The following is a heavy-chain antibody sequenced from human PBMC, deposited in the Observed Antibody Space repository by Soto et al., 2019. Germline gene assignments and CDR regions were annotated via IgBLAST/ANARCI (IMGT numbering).Heavy chain of an antibody. V-gene: IGHV5-51*01. Sequence: PGKGLEWMGIIYPGDSDTRYSPSFQGQDTISADKSISTAYLQWSSLKASDTAMYYCARQLSSTSGCDYWGQGTSVT. J-gene: IGHJ4*02. CDR2: IYPGDSDT. D-gene: IGHD2-2*01. CDR3: ARQLSSTSGCDY.